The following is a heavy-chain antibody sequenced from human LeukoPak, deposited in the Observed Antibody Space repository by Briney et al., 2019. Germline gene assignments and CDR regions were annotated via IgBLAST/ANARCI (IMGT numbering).Heavy chain of an antibody. CDR2: INPDSGFT. Sequence: ASVTVSCKASGYKFTDDYMHWVRQAPGQGLEFMGWINPDSGFTNYAQKFKGRVTMTRDTSISTAYLEVRSLTSDNTAVYYCAPTAEAYTSWWKVWGQGTLVTVSS. CDR1: GYKFTDDY. D-gene: IGHD3-16*01. V-gene: IGHV1-2*02. J-gene: IGHJ4*02. CDR3: APTAEAYTSWWKV.